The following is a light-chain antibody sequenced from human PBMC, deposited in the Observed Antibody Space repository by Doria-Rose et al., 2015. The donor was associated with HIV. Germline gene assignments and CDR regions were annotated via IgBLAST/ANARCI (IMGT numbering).Light chain of an antibody. Sequence: QSPGTLSLSQGERATLSCRASQSVRSNSLTWYQQRPGQAPRLLIYGASNRAIGIPDRFSGSGSGTDFTLTISRLEPEDFAVYYCQHYGNSPLYTFGQGTKLDIK. V-gene: IGKV3-20*01. CDR1: QSVRSNS. CDR3: QHYGNSPLYT. J-gene: IGKJ2*01. CDR2: GAS.